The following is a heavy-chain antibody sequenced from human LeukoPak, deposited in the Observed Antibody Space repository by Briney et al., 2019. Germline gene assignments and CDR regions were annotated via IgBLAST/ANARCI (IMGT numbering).Heavy chain of an antibody. Sequence: GESLKISCKISGYNFTSYWIGWVRQMPGKGLEWMGIIYPGDSDTRYSPSFQGQVTISADKSISTAYLQWSSLKASDTAMYYCARLYSGYDYGGVDYFDYWGQGTLVTVSS. D-gene: IGHD5-12*01. J-gene: IGHJ4*02. CDR1: GYNFTSYW. CDR3: ARLYSGYDYGGVDYFDY. V-gene: IGHV5-51*01. CDR2: IYPGDSDT.